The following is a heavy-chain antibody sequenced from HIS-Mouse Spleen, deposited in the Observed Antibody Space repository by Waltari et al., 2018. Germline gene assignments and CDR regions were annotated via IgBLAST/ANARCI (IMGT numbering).Heavy chain of an antibody. V-gene: IGHV3-53*02. D-gene: IGHD6-19*01. CDR3: ARDDPYSSGWYDFDY. CDR2: IYSGGST. CDR1: GFTVSSNY. Sequence: EVQLVETGGGLIQPGGSLRLSCAASGFTVSSNYMSGVRQAPGKGLEWVSVIYSGGSTYYADSVKGRFTISRDNSKNTLYLQMNSLRAEDTAVYYCARDDPYSSGWYDFDYWGQGTLVTVSS. J-gene: IGHJ4*02.